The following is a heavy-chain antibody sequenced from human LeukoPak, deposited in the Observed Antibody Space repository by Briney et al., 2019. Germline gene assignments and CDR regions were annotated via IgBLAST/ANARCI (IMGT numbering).Heavy chain of an antibody. CDR3: ARDPYKHNDFGNYGAFDI. CDR1: GFTFTSYA. J-gene: IGHJ3*02. CDR2: IKQDGSET. D-gene: IGHD4-11*01. Sequence: GGSLRLSCAASGFTFTSYAMGWVRQAPGKGLEWVANIKQDGSETQYVDSVKGRFTISRDNAKNSLYLQMNGLRAEDTAVYYCARDPYKHNDFGNYGAFDIWGQGTMVTVSS. V-gene: IGHV3-7*01.